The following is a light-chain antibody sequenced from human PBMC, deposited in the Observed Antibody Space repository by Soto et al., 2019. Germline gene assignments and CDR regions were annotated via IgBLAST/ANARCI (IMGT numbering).Light chain of an antibody. CDR1: SSNIGSNT. Sequence: QSVLTQPPSASGTPGQRVTISCSGSSSNIGSNTVNWYQQLPGTAPKLLIFINDQRPSGVPDRFSGCKSGTSASLAISGLHSEDEADCYCAAWDDSLSTWVFGGGTKLTVL. J-gene: IGLJ3*02. V-gene: IGLV1-44*01. CDR3: AAWDDSLSTWV. CDR2: IND.